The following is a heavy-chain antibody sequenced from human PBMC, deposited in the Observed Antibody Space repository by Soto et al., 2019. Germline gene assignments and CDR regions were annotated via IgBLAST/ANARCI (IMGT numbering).Heavy chain of an antibody. J-gene: IGHJ4*02. D-gene: IGHD3-22*01. CDR1: GYTFTSYG. CDR2: ISAYNGNT. CDR3: AREAELYDSSGYYPSAFDY. V-gene: IGHV1-18*01. Sequence: ASVKVSCKASGYTFTSYGISWVRQAPGQGLEWMGWISAYNGNTNYAQKLQGRVTMTTDTSTSTAYMELRSLRSDDTAVYYCAREAELYDSSGYYPSAFDYWGQGTLVTVSS.